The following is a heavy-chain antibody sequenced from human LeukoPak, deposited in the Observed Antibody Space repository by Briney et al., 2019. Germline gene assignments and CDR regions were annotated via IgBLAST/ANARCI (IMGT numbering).Heavy chain of an antibody. CDR1: GGSFSGYY. Sequence: SETLSLTCAVYGGSFSGYYWSWIRQPPGKGLEWIGTIYYSGDTYYNPSLKSRVTISVDTSKNQFSLKVSSVTAADTAVYYCARDSHQYCGGGSCYSGGWFDPWGQGTLVTVSS. CDR2: IYYSGDT. V-gene: IGHV4-34*01. CDR3: ARDSHQYCGGGSCYSGGWFDP. J-gene: IGHJ5*02. D-gene: IGHD2-15*01.